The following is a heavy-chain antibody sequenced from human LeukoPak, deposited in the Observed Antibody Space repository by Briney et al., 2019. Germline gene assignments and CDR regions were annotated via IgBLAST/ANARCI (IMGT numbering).Heavy chain of an antibody. CDR3: ATSRGSWPDYFDY. CDR2: ISTSGSTI. D-gene: IGHD6-13*01. V-gene: IGHV3-48*03. CDR1: GFTFSSYE. J-gene: IGHJ4*02. Sequence: GGSLRPSCAASGFTFSSYEMNWVRQAPGKGLDWVPYISTSGSTIYYADSVKGRFTISRDNAKNSLYLQMNSLRAEDTAVYYCATSRGSWPDYFDYWGQGTLVTVSS.